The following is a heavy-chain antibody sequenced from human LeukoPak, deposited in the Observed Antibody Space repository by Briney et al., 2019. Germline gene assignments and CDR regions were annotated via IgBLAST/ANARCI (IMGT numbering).Heavy chain of an antibody. CDR3: AKAIVSYYGSGRDDAFDV. J-gene: IGHJ3*01. CDR1: GFTFSSYA. D-gene: IGHD3-10*01. Sequence: PGGSLRLSCAASGFTFSSYAMSWVRQAPGKGLEWVSAISDSGTGTYYADSVKGRFTFSRDNSKNTLYLQMNTLRAEDTALYYCAKAIVSYYGSGRDDAFDVWGQGTVVTVSS. CDR2: ISDSGTGT. V-gene: IGHV3-23*01.